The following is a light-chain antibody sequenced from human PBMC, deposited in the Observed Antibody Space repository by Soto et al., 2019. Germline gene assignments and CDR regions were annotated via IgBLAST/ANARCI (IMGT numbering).Light chain of an antibody. J-gene: IGKJ1*01. CDR2: KAS. CDR3: QQYNIFTWT. CDR1: QSISSW. V-gene: IGKV1-5*03. Sequence: DIQMTQSPSTVSASVGDRVTITCRASQSISSWLAWYQQKPGKAPKLLIYKASGLESGVPSRFSGSGSGTEFTLPISSLQPNDSATYYCQQYNIFTWTFGQGTKAEIK.